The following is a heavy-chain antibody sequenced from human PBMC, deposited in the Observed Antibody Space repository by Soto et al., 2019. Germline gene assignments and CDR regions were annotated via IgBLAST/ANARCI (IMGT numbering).Heavy chain of an antibody. CDR2: INPNSGGT. V-gene: IGHV1-2*02. D-gene: IGHD4-17*01. CDR3: AKVIDDYGDLDVFDI. J-gene: IGHJ3*02. Sequence: QMQLVQSGAEVKKPGASVKVSCKASGYTFTAYFMHWVRQAPGQGLEWMGKINPNSGGTNYAQKFQGRVTMTRDKSISTAYMELSRLRSDDTAVYYCAKVIDDYGDLDVFDIWGPGTVVTVSS. CDR1: GYTFTAYF.